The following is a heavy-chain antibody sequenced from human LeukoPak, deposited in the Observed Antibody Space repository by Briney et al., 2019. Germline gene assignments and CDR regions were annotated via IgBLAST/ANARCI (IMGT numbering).Heavy chain of an antibody. V-gene: IGHV7-4-1*02. CDR1: GYTLSNYA. D-gene: IGHD2-21*02. J-gene: IGHJ4*02. CDR3: ARSSCGGNCYSGIFDF. Sequence: ASVKVSCKASGYTLSNYAMNWVRQAPGQGPEWMGWIDTTTGNPTYAQGFTGRFVFSLATSVSTTYLQISSLKAEDTAVYYCARSSCGGNCYSGIFDFWGQGTLVTISS. CDR2: IDTTTGNP.